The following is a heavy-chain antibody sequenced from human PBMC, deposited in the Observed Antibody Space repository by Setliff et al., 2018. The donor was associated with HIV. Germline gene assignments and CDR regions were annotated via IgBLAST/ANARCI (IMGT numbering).Heavy chain of an antibody. V-gene: IGHV1-46*01. CDR3: ARDLWYSSSWSRDYYGMDV. D-gene: IGHD6-13*01. CDR1: GYTFTSYY. Sequence: ASVNVSCKASGYTFTSYYMHWVRQAPGQGLEWMGIINPSGGSTSYAQKFQGRVTMTRDTSTSTVYMELSSLRSEDTAVYYCARDLWYSSSWSRDYYGMDVWGQGTTVTVSS. J-gene: IGHJ6*02. CDR2: INPSGGST.